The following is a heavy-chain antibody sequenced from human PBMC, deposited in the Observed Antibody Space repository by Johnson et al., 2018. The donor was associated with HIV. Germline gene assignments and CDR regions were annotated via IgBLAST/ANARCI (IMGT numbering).Heavy chain of an antibody. CDR2: ISSSGRTI. J-gene: IGHJ3*02. CDR1: GFTFSDYY. Sequence: QVQLVESGGGLVKPGGSLRLSCAASGFTFSDYYMNWIRQAPGKGLEWVSYISSSGRTIYYADSVKGRFTISRDNAKNSLSLQMNSLRVYDTAVYYCAREREAVRGAFDIWGQGTMVTVSS. D-gene: IGHD6-25*01. V-gene: IGHV3-11*04. CDR3: AREREAVRGAFDI.